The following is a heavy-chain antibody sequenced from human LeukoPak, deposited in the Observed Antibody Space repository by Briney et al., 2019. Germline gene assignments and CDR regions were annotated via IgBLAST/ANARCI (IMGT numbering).Heavy chain of an antibody. CDR2: INPNSGDT. V-gene: IGHV1-2*02. J-gene: IGHJ4*02. Sequence: ASVKVSCKPSGYTFTAYYIHFVRQAPGQGLEWMGWINPNSGDTNYAQNFQDRVTMTWDTSVSTAYMELTSLTSDDTAVYYCATARLPRDYDILTGYFDYWGQGTLVTVSS. CDR1: GYTFTAYY. CDR3: ATARLPRDYDILTGYFDY. D-gene: IGHD3-9*01.